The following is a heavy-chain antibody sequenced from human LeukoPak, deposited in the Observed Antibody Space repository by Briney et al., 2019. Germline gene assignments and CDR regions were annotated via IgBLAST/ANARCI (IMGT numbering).Heavy chain of an antibody. Sequence: SLRLSCAASGFTFDDYAMHWVRQVPGKGPEWVAGINWNSGSIDYADSVKGRFTISRDNAKNYLYLQMNSPRSEDTALYYCAKLSAGSENDYWGQGTLVTVSS. D-gene: IGHD3-10*01. V-gene: IGHV3-9*01. CDR2: INWNSGSI. CDR1: GFTFDDYA. J-gene: IGHJ4*02. CDR3: AKLSAGSENDY.